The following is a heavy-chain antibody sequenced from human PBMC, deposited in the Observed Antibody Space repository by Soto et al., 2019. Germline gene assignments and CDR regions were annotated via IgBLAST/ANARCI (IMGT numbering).Heavy chain of an antibody. Sequence: ASVKVSCKASGYTFTNYVIHWVRQAPGQGLEWMGWISPLKGNTKYAQKVQGRVSVTTDTSTNTVYMELSGLRYDDTGVYYCTTEEIVSAGIYFDYWGQGTLVTVSS. D-gene: IGHD2-2*01. CDR1: GYTFTNYV. CDR3: TTEEIVSAGIYFDY. J-gene: IGHJ4*02. V-gene: IGHV1-18*01. CDR2: ISPLKGNT.